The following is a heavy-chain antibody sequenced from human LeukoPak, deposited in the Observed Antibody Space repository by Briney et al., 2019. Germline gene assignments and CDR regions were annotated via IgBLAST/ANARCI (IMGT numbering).Heavy chain of an antibody. J-gene: IGHJ4*02. CDR2: ISYDGSNK. V-gene: IGHV3-30*04. CDR1: GFTFSSYA. CDR3: ARSIGYSSGWYAY. D-gene: IGHD6-19*01. Sequence: PGGSLRLSCAASGFTFSSYAMHWVRQAPGKGLEWVAVISYDGSNKYYADSVKGRFTISRDNSKNTLYLQMNSLRAEDTAVYYCARSIGYSSGWYAYWGQGTLVTVSP.